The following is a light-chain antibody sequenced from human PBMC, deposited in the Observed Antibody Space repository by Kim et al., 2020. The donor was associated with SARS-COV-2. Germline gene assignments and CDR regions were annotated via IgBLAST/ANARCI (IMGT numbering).Light chain of an antibody. CDR3: AAWDDSLKGSV. Sequence: GQEFTISCSGSTSNIGSNVVNWYKHLPGTAPKLLMYSNDYRPSGVPDRFSGSKSGTSASLAISGLQSEDEADYYCAAWDDSLKGSVFGGGTQLTVL. CDR1: TSNIGSNV. V-gene: IGLV1-44*01. CDR2: SND. J-gene: IGLJ3*02.